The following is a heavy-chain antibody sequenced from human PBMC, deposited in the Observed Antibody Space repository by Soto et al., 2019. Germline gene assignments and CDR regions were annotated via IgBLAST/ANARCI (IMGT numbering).Heavy chain of an antibody. V-gene: IGHV1-18*01. CDR3: ASFRLLGYSGSYRWFDP. Sequence: ASVKVSCKASGYTFTSYGISWVRQAPGQGLEWMGWISAYNGNTNYAQKLQGRVTMTTDTSTSTAYMELRSLRSDDTAVFYCASFRLLGYSGSYRWFDPWGQGTLVTVSS. CDR1: GYTFTSYG. CDR2: ISAYNGNT. J-gene: IGHJ5*02. D-gene: IGHD1-26*01.